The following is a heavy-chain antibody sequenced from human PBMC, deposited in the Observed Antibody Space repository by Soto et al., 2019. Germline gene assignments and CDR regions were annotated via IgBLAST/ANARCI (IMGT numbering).Heavy chain of an antibody. CDR2: IVPMFGTS. CDR1: GGTSTRYA. CDR3: NRGSEYDFWSGYL. D-gene: IGHD3-3*01. J-gene: IGHJ4*02. V-gene: IGHV1-69*06. Sequence: QERLVQSGAEVRKPGSSVKVSCKVTGGTSTRYAINWVRPAPGPGLEWMGGIVPMFGTSKYAQKFQGRVTITADTSTNIAYMELRSLRSEDTAVYYCNRGSEYDFWSGYLWGQGTLVSVSS.